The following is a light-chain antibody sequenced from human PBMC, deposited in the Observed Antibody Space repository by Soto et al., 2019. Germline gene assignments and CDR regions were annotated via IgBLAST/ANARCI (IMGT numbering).Light chain of an antibody. CDR1: QSVSSNY. CDR2: HAS. Sequence: DIVLTQSPDTLSLSPGERATLSCRASQSVSSNYLAWYQQKPGQAPRLLIYHASTRATGIPDRFSGSGSGTDFTLTISRLEPEDFAVYYCQQYGSSSYTFGQGTRLEIK. V-gene: IGKV3-20*01. CDR3: QQYGSSSYT. J-gene: IGKJ2*01.